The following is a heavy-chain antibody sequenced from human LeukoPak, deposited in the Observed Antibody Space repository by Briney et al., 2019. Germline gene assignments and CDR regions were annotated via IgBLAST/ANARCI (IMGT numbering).Heavy chain of an antibody. D-gene: IGHD5-12*01. CDR1: GGSISSTIYS. Sequence: SETLSLTCVVSGGSISSTIYSWGWIRQPPGKGLEWIGNIYHSGSTYYNPSLKSRVTISVDTSKNQFSLKLSSVTAADTAVYYCARGSASKWLRLQNYFDYWGQGTLVTVSS. J-gene: IGHJ4*02. CDR3: ARGSASKWLRLQNYFDY. V-gene: IGHV4-30-2*01. CDR2: IYHSGST.